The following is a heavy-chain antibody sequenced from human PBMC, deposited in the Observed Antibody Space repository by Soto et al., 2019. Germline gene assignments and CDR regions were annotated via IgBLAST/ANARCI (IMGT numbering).Heavy chain of an antibody. CDR1: GYTFTGYY. CDR2: INPNSGGT. Sequence: ASVKVSCKASGYTFTGYYMHWVRQAPGQGLEWMGWINPNSGGTNYAQKFQGRVTMTRDTSISTAYMELSRLRSDDTAVYYCARGGRGHSYGYADWFDPWGQGTLVTVSS. V-gene: IGHV1-2*02. CDR3: ARGGRGHSYGYADWFDP. J-gene: IGHJ5*02. D-gene: IGHD5-18*01.